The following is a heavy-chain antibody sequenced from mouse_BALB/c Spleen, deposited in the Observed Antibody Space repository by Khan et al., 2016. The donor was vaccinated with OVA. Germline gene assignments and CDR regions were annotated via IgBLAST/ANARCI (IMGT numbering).Heavy chain of an antibody. CDR1: GYSITSGYA. CDR2: ISYSGVT. V-gene: IGHV3-2*02. J-gene: IGHJ2*01. CDR3: TRGNYLGDYFGD. Sequence: EVQLQESGPGLVKPSQSLSLTCTVTGYSITSGYAWNWIRQFPGNKLEWMGYISYSGVTSYTPSLKSRISITRDKSKNQFFLQLNSVTTKVTATYFCTRGNYLGDYFGDGGQGTTLTVSS. D-gene: IGHD1-1*01.